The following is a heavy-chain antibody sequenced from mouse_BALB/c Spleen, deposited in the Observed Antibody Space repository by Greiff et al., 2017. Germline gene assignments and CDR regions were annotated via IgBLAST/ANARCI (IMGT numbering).Heavy chain of an antibody. Sequence: LVKTGASVKISCKASGYSFTGYYMHWVKQSHGKSLEWIGYISCYNGATSYNQKFKGKATFTVDKSSSTAYMQLSSLTSEDSAVYYCAREPGSWFAYWGQGTMVTVSA. D-gene: IGHD1-2*01. CDR2: ISCYNGAT. CDR3: AREPGSWFAY. V-gene: IGHV1S34*01. J-gene: IGHJ3*01. CDR1: GYSFTGYY.